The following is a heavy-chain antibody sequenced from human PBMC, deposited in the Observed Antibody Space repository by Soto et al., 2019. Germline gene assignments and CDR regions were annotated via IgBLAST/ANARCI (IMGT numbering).Heavy chain of an antibody. D-gene: IGHD1-1*01. CDR1: GFSFSSYG. V-gene: IGHV3-33*03. CDR3: ATRNGNFFDY. Sequence: QVQLVESGGGVVQPGGSLRLSCAASGFSFSSYGMHWVRQAPGKGLEWVAVIWNDSSNKLYPDSVRGRFTISRDNSKSTLFLQMNSLRAEDTAVYYCATRNGNFFDYWGQGALVTVSS. J-gene: IGHJ4*02. CDR2: IWNDSSNK.